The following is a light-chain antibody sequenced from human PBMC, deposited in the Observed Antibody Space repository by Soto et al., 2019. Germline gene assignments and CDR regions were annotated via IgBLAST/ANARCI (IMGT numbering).Light chain of an antibody. Sequence: SYELTQPPSVSVAPGKTARITCGGDNIGTKSVHWYQQKPGQAPVLVVYYDRARPSGIPERFSGSNSGNTATLTINRVEAGDEADFYCQVWDSSADHPVVFGGGTKVTVL. CDR1: NIGTKS. CDR2: YDR. J-gene: IGLJ2*01. V-gene: IGLV3-21*04. CDR3: QVWDSSADHPVV.